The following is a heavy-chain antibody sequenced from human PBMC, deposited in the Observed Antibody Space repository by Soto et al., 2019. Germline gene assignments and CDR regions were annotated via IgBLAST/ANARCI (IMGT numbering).Heavy chain of an antibody. V-gene: IGHV3-21*01. D-gene: IGHD1-26*01. Sequence: PGGSLRLSCAASGFTFSSYSMNWVRQAPGKGLEWVSSISSSSSYIYYADSVKGRFTISRDNAKNSLYLQMNSLRAEDTAVYYCARDLSFGVGATDWGQGTLVTVSS. J-gene: IGHJ4*02. CDR3: ARDLSFGVGATD. CDR1: GFTFSSYS. CDR2: ISSSSSYI.